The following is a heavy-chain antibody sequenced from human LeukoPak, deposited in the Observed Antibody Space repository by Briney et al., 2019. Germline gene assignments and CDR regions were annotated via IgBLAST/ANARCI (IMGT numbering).Heavy chain of an antibody. V-gene: IGHV1-2*02. CDR1: GYSFTGYF. CDR3: ARDPGEGGNAFDL. D-gene: IGHD3-16*01. J-gene: IGHJ3*01. CDR2: INTNSGDT. Sequence: GASVKVSCKASGYSFTGYFIHWVRQAPGQGLEWMGWINTNSGDTNYAQRFQGGVTMSRDTSNSTPYLELIRLRCDDTAVYYCARDPGEGGNAFDLWGQGTMVTISS.